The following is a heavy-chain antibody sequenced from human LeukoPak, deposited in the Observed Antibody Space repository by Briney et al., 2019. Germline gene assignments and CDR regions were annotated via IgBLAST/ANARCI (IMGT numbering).Heavy chain of an antibody. CDR2: ISYDGRND. J-gene: IGHJ3*02. CDR3: ARDFYFGSGDAFDI. CDR1: GLGFSSHA. Sequence: GGSLRLSCAASGLGFSSHAMLWVRQAPGEGLEWVAVISYDGRNDLYADSVKGRFTISRDNSRNTLYLQMNSLRVEDTAGYFCARDFYFGSGDAFDIWGQGTMVTASS. D-gene: IGHD3-10*01. V-gene: IGHV3-30*04.